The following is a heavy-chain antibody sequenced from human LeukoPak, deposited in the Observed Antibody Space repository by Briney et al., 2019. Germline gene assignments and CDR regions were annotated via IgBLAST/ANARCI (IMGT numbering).Heavy chain of an antibody. Sequence: ASVKVSCKASGYTFTSYGISWVRQAPGQGLEWMGWISAYNGNTNYAQKLQGRVTMTTGTSTSTAYMELRSLRSDDTAVYYCARDRRAVVGATYYYYYGMDVWGQGTTVTVSS. J-gene: IGHJ6*02. CDR2: ISAYNGNT. CDR1: GYTFTSYG. V-gene: IGHV1-18*01. CDR3: ARDRRAVVGATYYYYYGMDV. D-gene: IGHD1-26*01.